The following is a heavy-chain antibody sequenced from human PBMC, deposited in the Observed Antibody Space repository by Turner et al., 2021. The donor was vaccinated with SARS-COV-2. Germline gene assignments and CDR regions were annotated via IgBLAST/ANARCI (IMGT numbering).Heavy chain of an antibody. CDR3: ARDDPLGGMDV. V-gene: IGHV3-53*02. J-gene: IGHJ6*02. CDR2: IYGGGST. Sequence: EVQLVETGGGLIQPGGSLRLSWAASGFTVSSNYMSWVRQAPGKGLEWVSLIYGGGSTYYADSVKGRFTISRDNSKNTLYLQMNSLRAEDTAVYYCARDDPLGGMDVWGQGTTVTVSS. CDR1: GFTVSSNY.